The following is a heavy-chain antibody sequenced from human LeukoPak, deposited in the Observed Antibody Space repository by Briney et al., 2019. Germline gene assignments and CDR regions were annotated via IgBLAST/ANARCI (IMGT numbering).Heavy chain of an antibody. Sequence: PGGSLRLSCAASGFTFSSYEMNWVRQAPGKGLEWVAFIRYDGSNKYYADSVKGRFTISRDNSKNTLYLQMNSLRAEDTAVYYCAAIAAAGSGTNDYWGQGTLVTVSS. J-gene: IGHJ4*02. CDR1: GFTFSSYE. CDR2: IRYDGSNK. CDR3: AAIAAAGSGTNDY. D-gene: IGHD6-13*01. V-gene: IGHV3-30*02.